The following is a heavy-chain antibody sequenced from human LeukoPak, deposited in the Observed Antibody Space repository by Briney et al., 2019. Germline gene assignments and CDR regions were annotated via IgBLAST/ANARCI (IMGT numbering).Heavy chain of an antibody. CDR2: IYYSGST. Sequence: PSETLSLTCTVSGVSISSYYWSWLRQPPGKGLEWIGYIYYSGSTNYNPSLKSRVTISVDTSKNQFSLKLSSVTAADTAVYYCARDLFPYSGSYWVMDVWGQGTTVTVSS. CDR3: ARDLFPYSGSYWVMDV. CDR1: GVSISSYY. V-gene: IGHV4-59*01. J-gene: IGHJ6*02. D-gene: IGHD1-26*01.